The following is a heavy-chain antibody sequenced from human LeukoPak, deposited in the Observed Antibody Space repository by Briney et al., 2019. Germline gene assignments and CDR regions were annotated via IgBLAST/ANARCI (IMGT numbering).Heavy chain of an antibody. CDR1: GYTFTNYG. V-gene: IGHV1-18*01. D-gene: IGHD6-19*01. CDR3: ARAFGIAVTGTGDY. CDR2: ISAYNGNT. Sequence: SVPVSCKASGYTFTNYGISWVRQAPGQGLEWMGWISAYNGNTNYAKKLQGRVTMTTDTSTSTAYMELRSLRSDDTAVYYCARAFGIAVTGTGDYWGQGTPASVSS. J-gene: IGHJ4*02.